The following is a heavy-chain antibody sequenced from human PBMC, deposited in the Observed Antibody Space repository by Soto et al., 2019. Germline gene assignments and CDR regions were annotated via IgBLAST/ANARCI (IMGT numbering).Heavy chain of an antibody. J-gene: IGHJ4*02. CDR1: GGSISSYY. D-gene: IGHD2-15*01. Sequence: SETLSLTCTVSGGSISSYYWSWIRQPPGKGLEWIGYIYYSGSTNYNPSLKSRVTISVDTSKNQFSLKLSSVTAADTAVYYCARRGRCSGGSCYSWYFDYWGQRTLVLVSS. V-gene: IGHV4-59*01. CDR2: IYYSGST. CDR3: ARRGRCSGGSCYSWYFDY.